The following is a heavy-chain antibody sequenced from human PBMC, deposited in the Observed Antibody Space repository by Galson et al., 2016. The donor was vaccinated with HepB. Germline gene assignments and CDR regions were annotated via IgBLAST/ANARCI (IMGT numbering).Heavy chain of an antibody. Sequence: ETLSLTCTVSGDSISSYFWSWIRQPAGKGLEWTGRIHTAGSTNYNPSLKSRVTMSVDTSKNQFSLKLSSVTAADAAVYYCARMFGSGWYVRWAGFDPGGQGTLVTVSS. CDR2: IHTAGST. CDR1: GDSISSYF. D-gene: IGHD6-19*01. J-gene: IGHJ5*02. V-gene: IGHV4-4*07. CDR3: ARMFGSGWYVRWAGFDP.